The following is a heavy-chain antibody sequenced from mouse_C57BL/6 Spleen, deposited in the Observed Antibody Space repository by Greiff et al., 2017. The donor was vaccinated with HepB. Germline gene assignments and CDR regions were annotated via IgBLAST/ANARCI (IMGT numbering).Heavy chain of an antibody. CDR3: ARDYLGFAY. CDR1: GYTFTSYW. V-gene: IGHV1-69*01. J-gene: IGHJ3*01. CDR2: IDPSDSYT. Sequence: QLQQPGAELVMPGASVKLSCKASGYTFTSYWMHWVKQRPGQGLEWIGEIDPSDSYTNYNQKFKGKSTLTVDKSSSTAYMQLSSLTSEDSAVYYCARDYLGFAYWGQGTLVTVSA. D-gene: IGHD2-4*01.